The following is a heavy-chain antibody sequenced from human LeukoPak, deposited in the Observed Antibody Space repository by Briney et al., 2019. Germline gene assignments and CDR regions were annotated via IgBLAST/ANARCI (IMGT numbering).Heavy chain of an antibody. D-gene: IGHD3-16*01. CDR2: IYYSGST. V-gene: IGHV4-59*01. Sequence: PSETLSLTCTLSGGSISSYYWSWIRQPPGKGLEWIGYIYYSGSTNYNPSLKSRVTISVDTSKNQFSLKLSSVTAADTAVYYCARGGGSDAFDIWGQGTMVTVSS. CDR1: GGSISSYY. CDR3: ARGGGSDAFDI. J-gene: IGHJ3*02.